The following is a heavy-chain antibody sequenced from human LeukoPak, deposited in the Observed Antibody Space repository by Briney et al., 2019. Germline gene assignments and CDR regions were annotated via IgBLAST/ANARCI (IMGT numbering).Heavy chain of an antibody. Sequence: GGSLRLSCVASGFTFSSYYMSWVRQAPGKGLEWVANIKEDGSERYYVDSMKGRFTISRDNAKNSLYLQMNSLRAEDTAVYYCARDLYGDYFFDYRGQGTLVTVSS. CDR2: IKEDGSER. CDR3: ARDLYGDYFFDY. J-gene: IGHJ4*02. D-gene: IGHD4-17*01. V-gene: IGHV3-7*03. CDR1: GFTFSSYY.